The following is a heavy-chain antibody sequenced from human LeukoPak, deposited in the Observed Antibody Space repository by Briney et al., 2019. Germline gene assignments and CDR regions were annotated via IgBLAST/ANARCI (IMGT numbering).Heavy chain of an antibody. D-gene: IGHD1-20*01. CDR2: ISGRGVCT. CDR3: AKAASGNWNDVSDY. Sequence: GGSLRLSCAASGFTFGPLPLSGFGRAPGKGLEGFSAISGRGVCTSYADSVRGPFTISRDNSKNTLYLQMNSLRAEDTAVYYCAKAASGNWNDVSDYWGPGTLATVSS. J-gene: IGHJ4*02. V-gene: IGHV3-23*01. CDR1: GFTFGPLP.